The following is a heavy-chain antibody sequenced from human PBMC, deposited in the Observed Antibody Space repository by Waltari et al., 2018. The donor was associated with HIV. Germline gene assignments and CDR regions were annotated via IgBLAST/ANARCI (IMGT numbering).Heavy chain of an antibody. D-gene: IGHD5-12*01. CDR1: GYTFSNYQ. Sequence: QVQLVQSGAEVKKPGASVRVSCKAVGYTFSNYQINWVRQATGQGLEWMGWRSPNSGNTGSAQKCQGRLTMTRDTSTGTAYLEMSALTSDDTGIYFCARGTSGTYFDYWGQGTLVAVSS. V-gene: IGHV1-8*02. J-gene: IGHJ4*02. CDR3: ARGTSGTYFDY. CDR2: RSPNSGNT.